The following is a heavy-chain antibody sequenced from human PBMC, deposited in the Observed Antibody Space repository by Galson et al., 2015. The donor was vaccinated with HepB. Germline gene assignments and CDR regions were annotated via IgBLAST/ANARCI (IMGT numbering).Heavy chain of an antibody. D-gene: IGHD3-16*02. CDR2: IYYSGST. V-gene: IGHV4-39*07. CDR3: ARGYYDYVWGSYRLDIFDY. J-gene: IGHJ4*02. CDR1: GGSISSSSYY. Sequence: SETLSLTCTVSGGSISSSSYYWGWIRQPPGKGLEWIGSIYYSGSTYYNPSLKSRVTISVDTSKNQFSLKLSSVTAADTAVYYCARGYYDYVWGSYRLDIFDYWGQGTLVTVSS.